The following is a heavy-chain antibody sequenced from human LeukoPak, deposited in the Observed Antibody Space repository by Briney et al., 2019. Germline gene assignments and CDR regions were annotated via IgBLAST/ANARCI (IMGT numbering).Heavy chain of an antibody. J-gene: IGHJ3*02. V-gene: IGHV1-69*13. Sequence: SVKVSCKASGGTFSSYAISWVRQAPGQGPEWMGGIIPIFGTANYAQKFQGRVTIPADESTSTAYMELSSLRSEDTAVYYCARQYSSSWADAFDIWGQGTMVTVSS. CDR1: GGTFSSYA. CDR2: IIPIFGTA. CDR3: ARQYSSSWADAFDI. D-gene: IGHD6-13*01.